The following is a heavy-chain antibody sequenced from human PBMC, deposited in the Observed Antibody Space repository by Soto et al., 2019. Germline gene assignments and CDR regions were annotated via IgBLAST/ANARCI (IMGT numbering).Heavy chain of an antibody. CDR1: GSAFRTHG. CDR2: IWGDGSKK. CDR3: ARGAVVAGDFDY. V-gene: IGHV3-33*01. D-gene: IGHD2-15*01. J-gene: IGHJ4*02. Sequence: HPGWSLRLSCAASGSAFRTHGMHWVRQAPGKGLEWVAVIWGDGSKKYYADSVKGRFTISKDNSKNTLFLQMNTLRAEDTAVYYCARGAVVAGDFDYWGQGTLVTVSS.